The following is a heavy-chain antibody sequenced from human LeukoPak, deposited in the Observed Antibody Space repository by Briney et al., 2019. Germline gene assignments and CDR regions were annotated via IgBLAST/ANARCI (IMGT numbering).Heavy chain of an antibody. CDR1: GFTFSTYD. D-gene: IGHD6-19*01. J-gene: IGHJ4*02. CDR2: IRYDGSYQ. CDR3: AKDRIRGVTVAGTGDY. Sequence: PGGSLRLSCAASGFTFSTYDMHWVRQAPGKGLEWLAFIRYDGSYQYYADSVNGRFTISRDNSKNTLYLQMNSLRAEDTAVYYCAKDRIRGVTVAGTGDYWGQGTLVTVPS. V-gene: IGHV3-30*02.